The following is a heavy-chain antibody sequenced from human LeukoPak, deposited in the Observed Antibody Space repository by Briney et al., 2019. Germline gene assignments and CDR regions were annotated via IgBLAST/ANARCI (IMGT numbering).Heavy chain of an antibody. CDR1: GASISSYY. J-gene: IGHJ4*02. CDR3: ARLSYFYFDY. V-gene: IGHV4-59*01. CDR2: IYYSGST. Sequence: SETLSLTCAGSGASISSYYWSWIRQAPGKGLEWIGDIYYSGSTNYNPSLESRVTISVDKSKNQFCLKLSSVTAADTAVYYCARLSYFYFDYWGQGTLVTVCS. D-gene: IGHD2/OR15-2a*01.